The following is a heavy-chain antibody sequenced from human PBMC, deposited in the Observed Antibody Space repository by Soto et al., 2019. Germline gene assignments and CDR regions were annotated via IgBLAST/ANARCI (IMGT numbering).Heavy chain of an antibody. V-gene: IGHV3-66*01. CDR2: ISSNGDT. CDR3: AGDVLGGAYDLWH. CDR1: GFTVSNYF. D-gene: IGHD3-3*01. Sequence: EVQLAESGGGLVQPGESLRLSCAASGFTVSNYFMTWVRQAPGKGLEWVSVISSNGDTFYTDSVKGRFTISRDRSQNPLYLQMDGLRAEDTAVYYCAGDVLGGAYDLWHGGQGSLVTVSS. J-gene: IGHJ4*02.